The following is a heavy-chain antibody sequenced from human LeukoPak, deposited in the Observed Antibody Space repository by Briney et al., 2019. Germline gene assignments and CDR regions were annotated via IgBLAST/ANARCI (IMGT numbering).Heavy chain of an antibody. CDR2: TNYRSKWYN. CDR3: ARRAMGSHREEYSSSFFDY. V-gene: IGHV6-1*01. Sequence: SQTLSLTCAIPGDSVSSNRAAWNWIRQSPTRGLEWLGKTNYRSKWYNDYAVSVKSRITINPDTSKNQFSLKLSSVTAADTAVYYCARRAMGSHREEYSSSFFDYWGQGTLVTVSS. CDR1: GDSVSSNRAA. J-gene: IGHJ4*02. D-gene: IGHD6-6*01.